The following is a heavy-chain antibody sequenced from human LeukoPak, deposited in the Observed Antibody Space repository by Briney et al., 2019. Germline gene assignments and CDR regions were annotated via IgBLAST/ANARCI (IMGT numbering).Heavy chain of an antibody. CDR2: IYTSGST. V-gene: IGHV4-61*02. D-gene: IGHD3-22*01. J-gene: IGHJ3*02. CDR1: GGSISSGSYY. Sequence: PSETLSLTCTVSGGSISSGSYYWSWIRQPAGKGLEWIGRIYTSGSTNYNPSLKSRVTISVDTSKTQFSLKLSSVTAADTAVYYCARGIVADAFDIWGQGTMVTVSS. CDR3: ARGIVADAFDI.